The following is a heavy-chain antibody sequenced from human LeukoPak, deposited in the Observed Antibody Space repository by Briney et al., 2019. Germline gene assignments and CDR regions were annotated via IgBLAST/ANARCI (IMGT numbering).Heavy chain of an antibody. CDR1: GFTFSSYG. V-gene: IGHV3-30*02. CDR2: IWYDGSNK. D-gene: IGHD6-13*01. Sequence: PGGSLRLSCAASGFTFSSYGMHWVRQAPGKGLGWVAVIWYDGSNKYYADSVKGRFTISRDNSKNTLYLQMNSLRAEDTAVYYCAKDAIAAAGPFDYWGQGTLVTVSS. CDR3: AKDAIAAAGPFDY. J-gene: IGHJ4*02.